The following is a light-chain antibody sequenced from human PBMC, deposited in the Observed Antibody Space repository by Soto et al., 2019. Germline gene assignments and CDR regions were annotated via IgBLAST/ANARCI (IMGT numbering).Light chain of an antibody. J-gene: IGLJ3*02. CDR3: SAYTGRSTWV. Sequence: QSALTQPASVSGSPGQSITISCSGTSSDNGGYNYVSWYQQHPGKAPKIMIYEVRNRPSGVSNRFSGSKSDNTASLTISGLQAEDEADYYCSAYTGRSTWVFGRGTKVTVL. CDR2: EVR. V-gene: IGLV2-14*01. CDR1: SSDNGGYNY.